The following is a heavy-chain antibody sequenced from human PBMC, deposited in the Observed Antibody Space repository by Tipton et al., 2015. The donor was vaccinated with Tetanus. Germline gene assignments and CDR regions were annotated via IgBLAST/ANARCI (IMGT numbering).Heavy chain of an antibody. J-gene: IGHJ4*02. V-gene: IGHV3-21*04. CDR2: ISSSSRYI. D-gene: IGHD1-20*01. Sequence: SLRLSCAASGFTLSRYTLNWVRQAPGKGLEWVSSISSSSRYIYYADSVKGRFTISRDNAKNSLYLQMNSLRIDDTAVYYCAVRTNWRFSRGFDCWGQGILVTVSS. CDR1: GFTLSRYT. CDR3: AVRTNWRFSRGFDC.